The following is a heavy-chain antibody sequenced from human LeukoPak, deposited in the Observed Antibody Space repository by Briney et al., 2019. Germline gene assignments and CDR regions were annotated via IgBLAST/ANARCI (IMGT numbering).Heavy chain of an antibody. CDR1: GFTFSSYG. CDR3: ARGGPDQPKV. V-gene: IGHV3-30*02. J-gene: IGHJ4*02. Sequence: GGSLRLSCAASGFTFSSYGMHWVRQAPGKGLEWVAFIRYDGSNKYYADSVKGRFTISRDNSKNTLYLQMNSLRAEDTAVYYCARGGPDQPKVGGQGTLVTVSS. D-gene: IGHD2-15*01. CDR2: IRYDGSNK.